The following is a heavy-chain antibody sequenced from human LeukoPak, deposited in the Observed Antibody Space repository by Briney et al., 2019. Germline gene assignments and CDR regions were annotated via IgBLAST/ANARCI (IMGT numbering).Heavy chain of an antibody. CDR2: INHSGST. Sequence: SETLSLTCAVYGGSFSGYYWSWIRQPPGKGLEWIGEINHSGSTNYNPSLKSRVTISVDTSKNQFSLKLSSVTAADTAVYYCARCRMVRGVISWFDPWGQGTLVTVSS. J-gene: IGHJ5*02. V-gene: IGHV4-34*01. CDR1: GGSFSGYY. CDR3: ARCRMVRGVISWFDP. D-gene: IGHD3-10*01.